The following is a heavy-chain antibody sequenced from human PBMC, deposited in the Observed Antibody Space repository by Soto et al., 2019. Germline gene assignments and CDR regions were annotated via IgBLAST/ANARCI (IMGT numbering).Heavy chain of an antibody. CDR2: IYSGGST. J-gene: IGHJ3*01. CDR3: ARDPVTGDALDV. Sequence: EVQLVESGGGLVQPGGSLRLSCAASGFTVSSNYMSWVRQAPGKGLEWGSVIYSGGSTYYADSVKGRFTISRDNSKNPLYLQMNSLRAEDTAVYYCARDPVTGDALDVWGQGTMVTVSS. D-gene: IGHD2-21*02. CDR1: GFTVSSNY. V-gene: IGHV3-66*01.